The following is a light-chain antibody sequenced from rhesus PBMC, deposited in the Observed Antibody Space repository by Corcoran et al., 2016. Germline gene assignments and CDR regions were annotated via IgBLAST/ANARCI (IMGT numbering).Light chain of an antibody. CDR3: QQYSSRPYS. V-gene: IGKV1-22*01. CDR2: KAS. Sequence: DIQMTQSPSSLSASVGDTVTITCRASQGMSSWLAWYQQKPGKAPKLLIYKASSLQSGVPSRFSGSGSGTDFTLTISSLQSEDFATYYCQQYSSRPYSFGQGTKVEIK. CDR1: QGMSSW. J-gene: IGKJ2*01.